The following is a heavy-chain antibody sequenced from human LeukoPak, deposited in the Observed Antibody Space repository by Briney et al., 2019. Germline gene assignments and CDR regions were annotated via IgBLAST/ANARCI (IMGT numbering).Heavy chain of an antibody. CDR2: IWYDGSNK. CDR1: GFTFSSYG. V-gene: IGHV3-33*06. CDR3: AKGDQLAAAAPDY. Sequence: PGGSLRLSCAASGFTFSSYGMHWVRQAPGKGLEWVAVIWYDGSNKYYADSVKGRFTISRDNSKNTLYLQMNSLRAEDTAVYYCAKGDQLAAAAPDYWGQGTLVTVSS. D-gene: IGHD6-13*01. J-gene: IGHJ4*02.